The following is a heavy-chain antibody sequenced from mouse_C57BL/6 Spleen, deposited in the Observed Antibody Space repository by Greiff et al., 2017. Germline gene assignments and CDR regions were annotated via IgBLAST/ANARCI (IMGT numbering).Heavy chain of an antibody. V-gene: IGHV1-53*01. Sequence: VQLQQPGAELVKPGASVKLSCKASGYTFTSYWMHWVKQRPGQGLEWIGNINPTNGGTNYNEKFKSKATLTVDKSSSTAYMQLSSLTSEDSAVYYCARAATVVSYFDYWGQGTTLTVSS. J-gene: IGHJ2*01. CDR1: GYTFTSYW. D-gene: IGHD1-1*01. CDR2: INPTNGGT. CDR3: ARAATVVSYFDY.